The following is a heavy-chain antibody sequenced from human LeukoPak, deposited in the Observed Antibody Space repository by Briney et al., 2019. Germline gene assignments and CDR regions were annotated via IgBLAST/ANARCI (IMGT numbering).Heavy chain of an antibody. CDR2: IYYSGST. CDR3: ARSLGGGLVRSLGWFDP. D-gene: IGHD3/OR15-3a*01. Sequence: PSQTLSLTCAVSGGSISSGGYSWSWIRQHPGKGLEWIGYIYYSGSTYYNPSLKSRVTISVDTSKNQFSLKLSSVTAADTAVYYCARSLGGGLVRSLGWFDPWGQGTLVTVSS. V-gene: IGHV4-31*11. J-gene: IGHJ5*02. CDR1: GGSISSGGYS.